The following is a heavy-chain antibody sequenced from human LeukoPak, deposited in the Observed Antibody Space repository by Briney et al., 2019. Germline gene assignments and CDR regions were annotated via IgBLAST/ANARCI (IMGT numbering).Heavy chain of an antibody. CDR2: ISHDGSNK. Sequence: GGSLRLSCAASGFTFSSYAMHWVRQAPGKGLEWVAVISHDGSNKYYADSVKGRFTISRDNSKNTLYLQMNSLRAEDTAVYYCARELRDMAGYDAFDIWGQGTMVTVSS. J-gene: IGHJ3*02. D-gene: IGHD6-19*01. V-gene: IGHV3-30-3*01. CDR1: GFTFSSYA. CDR3: ARELRDMAGYDAFDI.